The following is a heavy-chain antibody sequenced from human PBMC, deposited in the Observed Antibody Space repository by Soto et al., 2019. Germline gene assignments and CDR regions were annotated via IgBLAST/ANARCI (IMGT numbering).Heavy chain of an antibody. V-gene: IGHV4-39*01. Sequence: SETLSLTCTVSGGSISSSSYYWGWIRQPPGKGLEWIGSIYYSGSTYYNPSLKSRVTISVDTSKNQFSLKLSSVTAADTAVYYCARHRVSIAVASYDIWGQGTMVTV. CDR2: IYYSGST. CDR3: ARHRVSIAVASYDI. CDR1: GGSISSSSYY. D-gene: IGHD6-19*01. J-gene: IGHJ3*02.